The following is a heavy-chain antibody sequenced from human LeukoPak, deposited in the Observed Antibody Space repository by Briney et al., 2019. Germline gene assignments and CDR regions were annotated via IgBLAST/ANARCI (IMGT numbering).Heavy chain of an antibody. D-gene: IGHD2-15*01. CDR3: ANRGAWYA. V-gene: IGHV3-23*01. Sequence: GEPLRLSCAASGFTFSSSAMTWVRQAPGKGLEWVSTISWSGSTTYYADSVKGRFTISRDNSKNTLYPQMNSLRADDTAVYYCANRGAWYAWGQGTLVTVSS. CDR2: ISWSGSTT. J-gene: IGHJ5*02. CDR1: GFTFSSSA.